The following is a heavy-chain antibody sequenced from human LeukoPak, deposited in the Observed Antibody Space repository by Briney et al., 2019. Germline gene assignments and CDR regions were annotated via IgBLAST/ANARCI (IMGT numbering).Heavy chain of an antibody. D-gene: IGHD3-22*01. CDR2: INVEGDYI. Sequence: GESLRLSCAASGFSVSGFWMHWVRQAPGKELVWVARINVEGDYIDYAESVRGRFTISRDSAKNTLYLRMNSVRAEDTAVYSCARDLTGPYDHWGQGTLVTVSS. CDR3: ARDLTGPYDH. CDR1: GFSVSGFW. J-gene: IGHJ4*02. V-gene: IGHV3-74*01.